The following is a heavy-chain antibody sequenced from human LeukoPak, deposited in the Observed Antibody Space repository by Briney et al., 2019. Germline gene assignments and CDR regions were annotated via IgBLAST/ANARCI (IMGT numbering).Heavy chain of an antibody. D-gene: IGHD6-19*01. CDR2: IIPIFGTA. Sequence: ASVKVSCKASGGTFSSYAISWVRQAPGQGLEWMGGIIPIFGTASYAQKFQGRVTITTDESTSTAYMELSSLRSEDTAVYYCARVRNGGQYSSGWYGPFDYWGQGTLVTVSS. CDR1: GGTFSSYA. J-gene: IGHJ4*02. CDR3: ARVRNGGQYSSGWYGPFDY. V-gene: IGHV1-69*05.